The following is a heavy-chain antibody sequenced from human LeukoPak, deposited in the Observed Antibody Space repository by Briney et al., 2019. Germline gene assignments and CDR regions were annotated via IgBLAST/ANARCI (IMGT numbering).Heavy chain of an antibody. CDR1: GGSISGYY. CDR2: IYSSGST. Sequence: SETLSLTCTVSGGSISGYYGGWIRQPAGKGLEWIGRIYSSGSTNYNPSLKSRVTMSVDTSKNQFSLKLSSVTAADTAMYYCARGDSSGFARPFDYWGQGTLVTVSS. V-gene: IGHV4-4*07. CDR3: ARGDSSGFARPFDY. J-gene: IGHJ4*02. D-gene: IGHD3-22*01.